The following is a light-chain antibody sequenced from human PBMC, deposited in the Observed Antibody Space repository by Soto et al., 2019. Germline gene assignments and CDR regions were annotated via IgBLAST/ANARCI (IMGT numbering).Light chain of an antibody. CDR2: EVS. J-gene: IGLJ1*01. CDR3: CSYTSSSTLDV. CDR1: SSDVGGYNY. V-gene: IGLV2-14*01. Sequence: QSVLTQPASVSGSPGQSITISCTGTSSDVGGYNYVSWYQQHPGKAPKLMIYEVSNRPSGVSNRFSGSKSGNTASLTISGLHAEDEADYYCCSYTSSSTLDVFGTGTKLTVL.